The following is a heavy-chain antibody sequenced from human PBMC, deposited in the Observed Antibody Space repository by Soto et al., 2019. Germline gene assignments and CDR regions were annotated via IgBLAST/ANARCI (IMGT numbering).Heavy chain of an antibody. CDR1: GFTFSSYN. J-gene: IGHJ3*02. D-gene: IGHD3-16*01. Sequence: EVQLVESGGGLVKPGGSLRLSCAASGFTFSSYNMNWVRQAPGKGLEWVSSISSSSSYIYYADSVKGRFTISRDNAKNSLYLQMNSLRAEDTAVYYWARDRSFMIHAFDIWGQGTMVTVSS. CDR3: ARDRSFMIHAFDI. CDR2: ISSSSSYI. V-gene: IGHV3-21*06.